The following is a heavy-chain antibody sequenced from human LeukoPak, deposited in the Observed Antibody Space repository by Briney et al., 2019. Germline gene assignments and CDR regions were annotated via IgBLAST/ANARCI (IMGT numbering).Heavy chain of an antibody. V-gene: IGHV1-46*01. CDR3: ARVDTAMVFDY. D-gene: IGHD5-18*01. CDR2: INPSGGST. CDR1: GYTFTGYY. J-gene: IGHJ4*02. Sequence: ASVKVSCKASGYTFTGYYMHWVRQAPGQGLEWMGIINPSGGSTSYAQKFQGRVTMTRDMSTSTVYMELSSLRSEDTAVYYCARVDTAMVFDYWGQGTLVTVSS.